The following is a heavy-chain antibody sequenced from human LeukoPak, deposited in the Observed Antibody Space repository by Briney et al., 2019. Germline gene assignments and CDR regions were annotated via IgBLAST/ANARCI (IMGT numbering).Heavy chain of an antibody. CDR2: IYYSGST. CDR3: ARYRDSSGNFDY. Sequence: SGTLSLTCTVSGGSISSYYWSWIRQPPGKGLEWIGYIYYSGSTNYNPSLKGRVTISVDTSKNQFSLKLSSVTAADTAVYYCARYRDSSGNFDYWGQGTLVTVSS. CDR1: GGSISSYY. J-gene: IGHJ4*02. V-gene: IGHV4-59*01. D-gene: IGHD6-19*01.